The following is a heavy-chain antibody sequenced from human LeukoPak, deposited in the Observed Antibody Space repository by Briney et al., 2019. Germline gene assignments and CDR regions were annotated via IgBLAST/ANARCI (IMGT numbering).Heavy chain of an antibody. J-gene: IGHJ4*02. D-gene: IGHD3-10*01. Sequence: SETLSLTYTVSGGSISSYYWSWIRQPAGKGLEWIGRIYTSGSTNYNPSLKSRVTMSVDTSKNQFSLKLSSVTAADTAVYYCASSGSYEGSFDYWGQGTLVTVSS. CDR3: ASSGSYEGSFDY. V-gene: IGHV4-4*07. CDR1: GGSISSYY. CDR2: IYTSGST.